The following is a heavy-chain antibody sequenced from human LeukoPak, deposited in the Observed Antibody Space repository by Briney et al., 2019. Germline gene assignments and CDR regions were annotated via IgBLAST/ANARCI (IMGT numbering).Heavy chain of an antibody. Sequence: GGSLRLSCAASGFTFSSYWMSWVRQAPGKGLEWVSYISSSNTIYYADSVKGRFTISRDNAKNSLYLQMTSLRAEDTAVYYCAKDSHTSGWDNWFDPWGQGTLVTVSS. V-gene: IGHV3-48*01. CDR3: AKDSHTSGWDNWFDP. D-gene: IGHD6-19*01. CDR2: ISSSNTI. J-gene: IGHJ5*02. CDR1: GFTFSSYW.